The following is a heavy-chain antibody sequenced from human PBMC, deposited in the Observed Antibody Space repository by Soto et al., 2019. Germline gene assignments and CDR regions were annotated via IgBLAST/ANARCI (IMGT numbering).Heavy chain of an antibody. V-gene: IGHV3-23*01. D-gene: IGHD5-18*01. CDR3: ARRAMTNQLWYFDY. J-gene: IGHJ4*02. CDR2: ISAGGGST. Sequence: EVQLLESGGGLVQPGGSLRLSCAASGFTFSSYAMSWLRQAPGKGLEWVSTISAGGGSTYYADSVKGRFTISRDNSKNTLYLQMNSLRTEDTAVYYCARRAMTNQLWYFDYWGQGTLVTVSS. CDR1: GFTFSSYA.